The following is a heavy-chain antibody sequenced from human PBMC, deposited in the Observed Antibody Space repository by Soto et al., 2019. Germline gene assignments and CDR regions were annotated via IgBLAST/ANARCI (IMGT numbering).Heavy chain of an antibody. Sequence: GGSLRLSCEGSGFTFSSYSMSWVRQAPGKGLEWVSSISGSGGYIYYADSVRGRFTISRDNAKNSLYLQMTSLRDEDTALYYCARDRQSTPWYAADYWGQGSLVTVSS. CDR1: GFTFSSYS. V-gene: IGHV3-21*01. CDR3: ARDRQSTPWYAADY. CDR2: ISGSGGYI. J-gene: IGHJ4*02. D-gene: IGHD6-13*01.